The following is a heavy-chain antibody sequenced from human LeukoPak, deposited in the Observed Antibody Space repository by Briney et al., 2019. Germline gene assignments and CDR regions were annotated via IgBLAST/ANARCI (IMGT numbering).Heavy chain of an antibody. J-gene: IGHJ4*02. Sequence: PSETLSLTCTVSGGSITSGSYYWSWIRQPAGKGLEWIGRIYTSGSTNYNPSLKSRVTISVDTSKNQFSLRLSSVTAADTAVYYCARAGIAVADVDYWGQGTLVTVSS. CDR2: IYTSGST. D-gene: IGHD6-19*01. V-gene: IGHV4-61*02. CDR1: GGSITSGSYY. CDR3: ARAGIAVADVDY.